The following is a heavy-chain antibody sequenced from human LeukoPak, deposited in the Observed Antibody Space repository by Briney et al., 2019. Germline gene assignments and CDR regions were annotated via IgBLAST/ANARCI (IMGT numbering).Heavy chain of an antibody. CDR3: AEFGYSGYRYSFDI. D-gene: IGHD5-12*01. Sequence: GGSLRLSCAASGFTFSSYAMSWVRQAPGKGLEWVSGISGSGGSAFYPDSVKGRFTISRANSEKTLYLQMISLTAEDTAVYYCAEFGYSGYRYSFDIWGQGTMVTVSS. J-gene: IGHJ3*02. CDR2: ISGSGGSA. V-gene: IGHV3-23*01. CDR1: GFTFSSYA.